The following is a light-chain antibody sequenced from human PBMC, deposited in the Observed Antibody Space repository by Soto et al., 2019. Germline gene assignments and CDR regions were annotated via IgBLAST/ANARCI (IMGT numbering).Light chain of an antibody. Sequence: EIVLAQSPATLSLSPGERATLSCRASQSVGNFLAWYQHRPGQAPRLLILNASTRATGIPPRFSGSGSGTDFTLTISRLAPEDFAVYYCQQRRNWPLTFGGGTKVEIK. V-gene: IGKV3-11*01. CDR3: QQRRNWPLT. CDR2: NAS. J-gene: IGKJ4*01. CDR1: QSVGNF.